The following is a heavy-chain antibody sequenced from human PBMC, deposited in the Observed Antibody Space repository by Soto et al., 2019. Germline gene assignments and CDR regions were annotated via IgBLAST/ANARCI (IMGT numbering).Heavy chain of an antibody. CDR1: GFTFDDYA. CDR2: INWNSGSI. V-gene: IGHV3-9*01. CDR3: VKDESINWYSGHFRH. Sequence: EVQLVESGGGLVQPGRCLRLSCAASGFTFDDYAMHWVRQVPGKGLEWVSGINWNSGSIGYADSVKGRFAISRDNAKNSLHLQMNRLRAEDTAFYYCVKDESINWYSGHFRHWGQGTQVTVSS. D-gene: IGHD6-13*01. J-gene: IGHJ1*01.